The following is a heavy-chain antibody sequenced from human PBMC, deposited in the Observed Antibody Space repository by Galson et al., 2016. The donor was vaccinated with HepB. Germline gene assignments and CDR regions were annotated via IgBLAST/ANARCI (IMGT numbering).Heavy chain of an antibody. CDR2: INPKNGDT. CDR1: GYTFTTYY. D-gene: IGHD3-9*01. CDR3: ARDPEQYCDTRNWFDP. J-gene: IGHJ5*02. Sequence: SVKVSCKASGYTFTTYYIHWVRQAPGQGLEWMGWINPKNGDTKYAQKFQGWVTMTRDTSIATAYMELRRLKYDDTAVYYCARDPEQYCDTRNWFDPWGQGTLVTVSS. V-gene: IGHV1-2*04.